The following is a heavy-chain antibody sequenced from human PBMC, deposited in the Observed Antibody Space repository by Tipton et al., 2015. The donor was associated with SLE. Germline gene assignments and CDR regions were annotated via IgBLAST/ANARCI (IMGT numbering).Heavy chain of an antibody. J-gene: IGHJ3*02. CDR1: GDSISNSDYY. V-gene: IGHV4-39*07. CDR3: ARELDTFDI. Sequence: TLSLTCTVSGDSISNSDYYWGWIRQPPGKGLEWIGNIHHSGRTYYNPSLISRPTMSVDTSKNQLSLKLISVTAADTAVYYCARELDTFDIWGQGTMVTVSS. CDR2: IHHSGRT.